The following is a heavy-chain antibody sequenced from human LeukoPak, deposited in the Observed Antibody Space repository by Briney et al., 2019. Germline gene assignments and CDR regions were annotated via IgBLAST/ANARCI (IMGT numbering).Heavy chain of an antibody. CDR2: INHSGST. CDR1: GGSFSGYY. CDR3: ARDAPREYYYDSSGYDS. V-gene: IGHV4-34*01. D-gene: IGHD3-22*01. J-gene: IGHJ4*02. Sequence: SETLSLTCAVYGGSFSGYYWSWIRQPPGKGLEWSGEINHSGSTNYNPSLKRRVTISVDTSTNQFSLKMSSVTAEDTAVYYCARDAPREYYYDSSGYDSWGQGALVTVSS.